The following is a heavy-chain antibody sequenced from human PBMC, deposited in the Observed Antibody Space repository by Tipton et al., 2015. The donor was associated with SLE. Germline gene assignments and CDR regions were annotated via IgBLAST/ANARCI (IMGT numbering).Heavy chain of an antibody. D-gene: IGHD5-12*01. CDR3: ARGGVGGYDYFDY. Sequence: TLSLTCTVSGGSISTCGYYWSWIRQHPGKGLEWIGYIYNSGGTDYNPSLKSRVTISADTSKNHFSLNLSSVTAADTAVYYCARGGVGGYDYFDYWGQGALVTVSS. CDR1: GGSISTCGYY. CDR2: IYNSGGT. V-gene: IGHV4-31*03. J-gene: IGHJ4*02.